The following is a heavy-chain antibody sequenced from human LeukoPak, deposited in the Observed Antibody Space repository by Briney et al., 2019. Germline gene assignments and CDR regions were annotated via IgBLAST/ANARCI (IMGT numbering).Heavy chain of an antibody. V-gene: IGHV4-34*01. D-gene: IGHD5-18*01. CDR3: ARGLGYGYGVPRYYYYYMDV. CDR1: GGSLSGYY. Sequence: SETLSLTCAVYGGSLSGYYWSWIRQPPGKGLEWIGEINHSGSTNYNPSLKSRVTISVDTSKNQFSLKLSSVTAADTAVYYCARGLGYGYGVPRYYYYYMDVWGKGTTVTVSS. J-gene: IGHJ6*03. CDR2: INHSGST.